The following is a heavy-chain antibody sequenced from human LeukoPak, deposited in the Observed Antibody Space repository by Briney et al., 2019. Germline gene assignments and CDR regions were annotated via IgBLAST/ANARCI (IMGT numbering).Heavy chain of an antibody. CDR3: ARAHTPTAAPLSLLFLARWFDP. CDR1: GYTFTGYY. D-gene: IGHD6-13*01. Sequence: ASVKVSCKASGYTFTGYYMHWVRQAPGQGLEWMGWINPNSGGTNYAQKFQGRVTMTRDTSISTAYMELSRLRSDDTAVYYCARAHTPTAAPLSLLFLARWFDPWGQGTLVTVSS. CDR2: INPNSGGT. J-gene: IGHJ5*02. V-gene: IGHV1-2*02.